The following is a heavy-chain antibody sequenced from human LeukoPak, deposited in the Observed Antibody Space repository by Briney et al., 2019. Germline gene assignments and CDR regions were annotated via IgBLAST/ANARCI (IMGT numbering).Heavy chain of an antibody. V-gene: IGHV4-4*07. D-gene: IGHD2-2*01. Sequence: SETLSLTCTVSGGSISSYYWSWIRQPAGKGLEWIGRIYTSGSTNYNPSLKSRVTMSVDTSKNQFSLKLSSVTAADSAVYYCAISLGYCSSTSCYWDDYWGQGTLVTVSS. CDR3: AISLGYCSSTSCYWDDY. J-gene: IGHJ4*02. CDR2: IYTSGST. CDR1: GGSISSYY.